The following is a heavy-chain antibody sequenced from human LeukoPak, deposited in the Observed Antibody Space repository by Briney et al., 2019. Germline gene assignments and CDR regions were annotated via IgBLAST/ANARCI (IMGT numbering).Heavy chain of an antibody. CDR3: ARQKWITMARGVINWFDP. CDR1: GGSISSSSYY. Sequence: PLETLSLTCTVFGGSISSSSYYWAWIRQPPGKGLEWIGSINYSGNTYYNPSLKSRVTISVDTSKSQFFLKLSSVTAADTAVYYCARQKWITMARGVINWFDPWGQGTLVTVSS. D-gene: IGHD3-10*01. V-gene: IGHV4-39*01. J-gene: IGHJ5*02. CDR2: INYSGNT.